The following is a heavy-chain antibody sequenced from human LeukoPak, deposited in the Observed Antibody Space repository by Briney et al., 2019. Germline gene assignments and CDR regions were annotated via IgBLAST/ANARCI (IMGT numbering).Heavy chain of an antibody. CDR2: MNPNSGNT. Sequence: ASVKVSCKASGYTFTSYDINWVRQATGQGLEWMGWMNPNSGNTGYAQKFQGRVTMTRNTSISTAYMELSNLRSADTAVYYCARAAVEYRLLSATRWFDSDGRGNRVTVSS. CDR3: ARAAVEYRLLSATRWFDS. D-gene: IGHD2-2*01. J-gene: IGHJ5*01. V-gene: IGHV1-8*01. CDR1: GYTFTSYD.